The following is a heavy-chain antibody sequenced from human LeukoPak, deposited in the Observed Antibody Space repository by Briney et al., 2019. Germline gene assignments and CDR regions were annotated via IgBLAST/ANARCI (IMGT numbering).Heavy chain of an antibody. Sequence: GWSLRLSCAASGFTFSSYWMHWVRQAPGKGLVWVSRIASDGSTGYADSVKGRFTISTDNSKDTVYLKMNSVRVEDTAVYYCIGSGGWPGYWGQGTLVTVSS. J-gene: IGHJ4*02. CDR1: GFTFSSYW. D-gene: IGHD1-26*01. V-gene: IGHV3-74*01. CDR3: IGSGGWPGY. CDR2: IASDGST.